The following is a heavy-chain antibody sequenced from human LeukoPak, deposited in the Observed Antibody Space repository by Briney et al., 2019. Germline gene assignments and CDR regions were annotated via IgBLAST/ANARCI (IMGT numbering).Heavy chain of an antibody. CDR3: AGFTVTEVGFGFDY. D-gene: IGHD4-17*01. Sequence: SETLYLTCTVSGAPISSYYWTWIRQPPGRGLEWIGSKYYSGSTNYSPSLQSRVTMSVDTSTNQFSLKLSSVTAADTAVYYCAGFTVTEVGFGFDYWGQGTLVTVSS. CDR2: KYYSGST. V-gene: IGHV4-59*01. CDR1: GAPISSYY. J-gene: IGHJ4*02.